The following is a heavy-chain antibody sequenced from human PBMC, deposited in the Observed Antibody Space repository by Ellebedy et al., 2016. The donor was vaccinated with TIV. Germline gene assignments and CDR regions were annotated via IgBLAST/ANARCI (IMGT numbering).Heavy chain of an antibody. Sequence: PGGSLRLSCAASGFTFSTYSMNWVRQAPGKGLEWVSAIIGRGGSTYYADSVKGRFTISRDNSKNTLYLQMNSLRAEDTAVYYCAKPTPAHCISASCHPTSYYAMDVWGQGTTVTVSS. CDR1: GFTFSTYS. V-gene: IGHV3-23*01. CDR2: IIGRGGST. D-gene: IGHD2-2*01. J-gene: IGHJ6*02. CDR3: AKPTPAHCISASCHPTSYYAMDV.